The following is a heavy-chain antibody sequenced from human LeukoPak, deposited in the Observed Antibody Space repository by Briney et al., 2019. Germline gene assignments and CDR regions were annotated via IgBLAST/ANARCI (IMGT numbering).Heavy chain of an antibody. CDR1: GGSISSGDHY. Sequence: SQTLSLTCTVSGGSISSGDHYWSRIRQPPGKGLEWIGYISYSGSTYYNPSLKSRVTISVDTSKNQFSLKLSSVTAADTAVYYCAREYYYGSGSYYIPPNWFDPWGQGTLVTVSS. V-gene: IGHV4-30-4*01. D-gene: IGHD3-10*01. J-gene: IGHJ5*02. CDR3: AREYYYGSGSYYIPPNWFDP. CDR2: ISYSGST.